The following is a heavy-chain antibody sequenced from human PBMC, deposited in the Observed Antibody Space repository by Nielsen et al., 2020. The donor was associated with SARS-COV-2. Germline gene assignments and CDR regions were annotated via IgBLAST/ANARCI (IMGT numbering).Heavy chain of an antibody. V-gene: IGHV3-11*06. Sequence: GGSLRLSCAASGFTFSDYYMSWIRQAPGKGLEWVSSISSSSSYIYYADSVKGRFTISRDNAKNSLYLQMNSLRAEDTAVYYCARTFYDYVWGSYRYTADYYGMDVWGQGTTVTVSS. CDR2: ISSSSSYI. J-gene: IGHJ6*02. CDR1: GFTFSDYY. D-gene: IGHD3-16*02. CDR3: ARTFYDYVWGSYRYTADYYGMDV.